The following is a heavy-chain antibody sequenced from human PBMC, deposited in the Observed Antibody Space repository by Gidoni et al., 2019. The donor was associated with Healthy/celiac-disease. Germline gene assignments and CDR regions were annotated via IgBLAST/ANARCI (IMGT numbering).Heavy chain of an antibody. CDR1: GFTFSNAW. V-gene: IGHV3-15*01. Sequence: EVQLVESGGGLVKPGGSLRLSCAASGFTFSNAWMSWVRQAPGKGLEWVGRIKSKTDGGTTDYAAPVKGRFTISRDDSKNTLYLQMNSLKTEDTAVYYCTTEGAPLDYYDSSGLWGQGTLVTVSS. CDR2: IKSKTDGGTT. D-gene: IGHD3-22*01. CDR3: TTEGAPLDYYDSSGL. J-gene: IGHJ4*02.